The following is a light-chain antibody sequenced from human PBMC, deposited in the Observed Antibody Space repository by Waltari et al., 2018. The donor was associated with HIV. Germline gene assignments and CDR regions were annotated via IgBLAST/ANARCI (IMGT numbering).Light chain of an antibody. V-gene: IGKV1-9*01. Sequence: DSQLTQSPSFLSASVVFIVTITCRASQGMSSYLSWYQQKPGKAPKLLVYTASILQSGVPSRFSGSGSETEFTLKISSLQREDLATYYCQRLNSYRFTFGPGTKVDIK. CDR2: TAS. CDR3: QRLNSYRFT. J-gene: IGKJ3*01. CDR1: QGMSSY.